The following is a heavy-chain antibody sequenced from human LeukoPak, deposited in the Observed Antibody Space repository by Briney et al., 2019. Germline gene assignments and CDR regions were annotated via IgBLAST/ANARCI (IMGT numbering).Heavy chain of an antibody. V-gene: IGHV3-30*03. CDR3: ARDQPAHYFYGSGGPLDY. D-gene: IGHD3-10*01. Sequence: PGRSLRLSCAASGFTFSSYGMHWVRQAPGKGLEWVAVISYDGSNKYYADSVKGRFTISRDNSKNTQYLQMNSLRAEDTAVYYCARDQPAHYFYGSGGPLDYWGQGTLVTVSS. J-gene: IGHJ4*02. CDR2: ISYDGSNK. CDR1: GFTFSSYG.